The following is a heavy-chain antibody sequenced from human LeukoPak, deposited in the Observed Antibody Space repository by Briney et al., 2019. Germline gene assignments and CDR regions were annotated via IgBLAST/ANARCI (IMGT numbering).Heavy chain of an antibody. J-gene: IGHJ6*02. CDR1: GGSFSSYY. V-gene: IGHV4-39*01. CDR2: MFDSGST. CDR3: ARQPPGGDGMDV. D-gene: IGHD3-10*01. Sequence: PSETLSLTCAVYGGSFSSYYWGWIRQPPGKGLEWIGSMFDSGSTYYNPSLKSRVTLSVDTSKNQFSLKLSSVTAADTAVYYCARQPPGGDGMDVWGQGTTVTVSS.